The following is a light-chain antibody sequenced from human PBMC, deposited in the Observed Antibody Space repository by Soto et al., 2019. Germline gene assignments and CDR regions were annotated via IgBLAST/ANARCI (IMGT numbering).Light chain of an antibody. CDR2: EVS. CDR3: SSYTSSSTVV. CDR1: SSDVGGYNY. J-gene: IGLJ2*01. V-gene: IGLV2-14*01. Sequence: ALTQPASVSGSPGQSITISCTGTSSDVGGYNYVSWYQQHPGKAPKLMIYEVSNRPSGVSNRFSGSKSGNTASLTISGLQAEDEADYYCSSYTSSSTVVFGGGTKLTVL.